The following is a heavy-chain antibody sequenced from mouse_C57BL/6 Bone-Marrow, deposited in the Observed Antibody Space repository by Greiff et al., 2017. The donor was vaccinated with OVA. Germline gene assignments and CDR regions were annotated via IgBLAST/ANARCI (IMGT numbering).Heavy chain of an antibody. CDR2: ISYDGSN. V-gene: IGHV3-6*01. CDR1: GYSITSGYY. D-gene: IGHD1-1*01. CDR3: ARGGTVPYWYFDV. Sequence: EVKLQESGPGLVKPSQSLSLTCSVTGYSITSGYYWNWIRQFPGNKLEWMGYISYDGSNNYNPSLKNRISITRDTSKNQFFLKLNSVTTEDTATYYCARGGTVPYWYFDVWGTGTTVTVSS. J-gene: IGHJ1*03.